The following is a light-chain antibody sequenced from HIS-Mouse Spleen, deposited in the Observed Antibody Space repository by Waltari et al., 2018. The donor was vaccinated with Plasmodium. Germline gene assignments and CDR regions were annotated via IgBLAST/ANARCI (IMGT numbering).Light chain of an antibody. Sequence: EIVMTQSPATLSVSPGERATLSCRASQSVSSNLAWSQQKPGQAPRLLLYGAATRATGIPARCSGSGSGREFTLTISSLQSEDFAVYYCQQYNNWSFTFGPGAKVDIK. J-gene: IGKJ3*01. CDR2: GAA. CDR1: QSVSSN. CDR3: QQYNNWSFT. V-gene: IGKV3-15*01.